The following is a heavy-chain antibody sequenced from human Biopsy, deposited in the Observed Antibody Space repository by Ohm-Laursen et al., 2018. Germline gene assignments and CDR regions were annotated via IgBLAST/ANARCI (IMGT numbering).Heavy chain of an antibody. Sequence: SDTLSLTCSVSGGSISSGGYYWSWIRQFPGKGLELLGYIYNVESTYYNPSLKSRVLISGDASRNQYSLKLTSVTAADTAVYYCVRDRRDWYEPWGQGTLATVSS. J-gene: IGHJ5*02. CDR2: IYNVEST. CDR1: GGSISSGGYY. CDR3: VRDRRDWYEP. V-gene: IGHV4-31*03.